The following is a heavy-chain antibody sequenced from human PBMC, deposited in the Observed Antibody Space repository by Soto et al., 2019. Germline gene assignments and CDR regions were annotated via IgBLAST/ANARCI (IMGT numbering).Heavy chain of an antibody. J-gene: IGHJ4*02. CDR2: IYYSGST. D-gene: IGHD3-10*01. CDR3: ARHRHLWGYFDY. V-gene: IGHV4-39*01. Sequence: SETLSLTCTVSGGSISSSSYYWGWIRQPPGQGLEWIGSIYYSGSTYYNPSLKSRVTISVDTSKNQFSLKLSSVTAADSAVYYGARHRHLWGYFDYWGQGTLVTVSS. CDR1: GGSISSSSYY.